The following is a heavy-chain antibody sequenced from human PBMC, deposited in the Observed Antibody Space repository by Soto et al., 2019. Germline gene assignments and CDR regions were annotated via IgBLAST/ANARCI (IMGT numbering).Heavy chain of an antibody. CDR1: GFTFSDYY. CDR3: ARLRASTWYMGGYLDY. V-gene: IGHV3-11*06. Sequence: QVQLVESGGGLVKPGGSLRLSCAASGFTFSDYYMSWIRPAPGKGLEWVSYIVSSSSYTKYADSVKGRFTISRDNAKNSLYLEMNSLRAEDTAVYYCARLRASTWYMGGYLDYWGLGTLVTVSS. J-gene: IGHJ4*02. CDR2: IVSSSSYT. D-gene: IGHD6-13*01.